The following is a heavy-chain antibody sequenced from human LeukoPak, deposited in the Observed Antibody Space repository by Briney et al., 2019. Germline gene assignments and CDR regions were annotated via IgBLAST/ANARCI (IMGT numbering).Heavy chain of an antibody. CDR3: ARNVDTAMVDAFDI. Sequence: GGSLRLSCAASGLTFSSYSMNWVRQAPGKGLEWVSSISSSSSYIYYADSVKGRFTISRDNAKNSLYLQMNSLRAEDTAVYYCARNVDTAMVDAFDIWGQGTMVTVSS. CDR2: ISSSSSYI. J-gene: IGHJ3*02. V-gene: IGHV3-21*01. D-gene: IGHD5-18*01. CDR1: GLTFSSYS.